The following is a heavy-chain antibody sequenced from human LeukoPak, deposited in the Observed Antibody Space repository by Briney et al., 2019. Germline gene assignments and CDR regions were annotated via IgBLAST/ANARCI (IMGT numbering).Heavy chain of an antibody. CDR2: IYYSGST. J-gene: IGHJ3*02. CDR1: GGSISSYY. V-gene: IGHV4-59*01. D-gene: IGHD2-8*01. CDR3: ARDEWGHTGGAFDI. Sequence: PSETLSLTCTVSGGSISSYYWSWIRQPPGKGLEWIGYIYYSGSTNYNPSLKSRVTISVDTSKNQFSLKLSSVTAADTAVYYCARDEWGHTGGAFDIWGQGTMVTVSS.